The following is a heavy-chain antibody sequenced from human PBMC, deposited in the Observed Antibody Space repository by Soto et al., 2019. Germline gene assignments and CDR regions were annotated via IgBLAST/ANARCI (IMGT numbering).Heavy chain of an antibody. CDR1: GFTFSSYG. V-gene: IGHV3-30*18. J-gene: IGHJ4*02. D-gene: IGHD3-9*01. Sequence: QVQLVESGGGVVQPGRSLRLSCAASGFTFSSYGMHWVRQAPGKGLEWVAVISYDGSNKYYADSVKGRFTISRDNSKNTLYLQMNSLRAEDTAVYYCAKDRRLLRYFDWLLGYFDYWGQGTLVTVSS. CDR3: AKDRRLLRYFDWLLGYFDY. CDR2: ISYDGSNK.